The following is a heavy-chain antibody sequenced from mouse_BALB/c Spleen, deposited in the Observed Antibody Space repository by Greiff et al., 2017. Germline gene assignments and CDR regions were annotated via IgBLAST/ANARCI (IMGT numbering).Heavy chain of an antibody. CDR2: IRLKSNNYAT. J-gene: IGHJ1*01. V-gene: IGHV6-6*02. Sequence: EVKLVESGGGLVQPGGSRKLSCAASGFTFSNYWMNWVRQSPEKGLEWVAEIRLKSNNYATHYAESVKGRFTISRDDSKSSVYLQMNNLRAEDTGIYYCTPGNSWYFDVWGAGTTVTVSS. CDR1: GFTFSNYW. CDR3: TPGNSWYFDV. D-gene: IGHD2-1*01.